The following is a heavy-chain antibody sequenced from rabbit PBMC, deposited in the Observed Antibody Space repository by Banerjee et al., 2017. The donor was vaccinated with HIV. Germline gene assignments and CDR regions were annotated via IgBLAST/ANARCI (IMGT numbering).Heavy chain of an antibody. V-gene: IGHV1S40*01. J-gene: IGHJ4*01. D-gene: IGHD6-1*01. CDR2: INTSSGNT. Sequence: QSLEESGGDLVKPEGSLTLTCTASGFSFSNKYVMCWVRQAPGKGLEWIACINTSSGNTVYASWAKGRFTISKTSSTMVTLQMTSLTAADTATYFCARGGDYTYGYGGYVYGLWGQGTLVTVS. CDR1: GFSFSNKYV. CDR3: ARGGDYTYGYGGYVYGL.